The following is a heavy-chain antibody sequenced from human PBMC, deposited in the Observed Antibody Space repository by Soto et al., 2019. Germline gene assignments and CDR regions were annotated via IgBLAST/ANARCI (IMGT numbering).Heavy chain of an antibody. CDR1: GGTFSSYA. CDR2: IIPIFGIA. Sequence: SVKVSCKASGGTFSSYAISWVRQAPGQGLEWMGGIIPIFGIANYAQKFQGRVTITADKSTSTAYMELSSLRSEDTAVYYCARGTTFGGSGGGRSSGWYVGEGYGMDVWGQGTTVTVSS. J-gene: IGHJ6*02. D-gene: IGHD6-19*01. V-gene: IGHV1-69*10. CDR3: ARGTTFGGSGGGRSSGWYVGEGYGMDV.